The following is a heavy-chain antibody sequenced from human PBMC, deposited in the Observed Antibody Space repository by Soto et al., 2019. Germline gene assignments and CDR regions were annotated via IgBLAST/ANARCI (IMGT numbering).Heavy chain of an antibody. Sequence: GESLKISWKGSGYSFISYWLGWVRQMPGEGLEWMGIIYPGDSDTRYSPSFQGQVTISADKSISTAYLQWTSLKASDTAIYYCARHAYYYDSSSYYSLWGQGTRVTVS. D-gene: IGHD3-22*01. J-gene: IGHJ4*02. CDR3: ARHAYYYDSSSYYSL. V-gene: IGHV5-51*01. CDR2: IYPGDSDT. CDR1: GYSFISYW.